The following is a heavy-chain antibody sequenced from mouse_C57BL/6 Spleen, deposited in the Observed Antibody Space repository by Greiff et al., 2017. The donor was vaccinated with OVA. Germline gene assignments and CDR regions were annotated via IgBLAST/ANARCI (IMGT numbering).Heavy chain of an antibody. CDR1: GYTFTSYD. V-gene: IGHV1-85*01. J-gene: IGHJ3*01. CDR2: IYPRDGST. D-gene: IGHD1-1*01. CDR3: ARSGYYGRSSAWFAY. Sequence: QVQLQQSGPELVKPGASVKLSCKASGYTFTSYDINWVKQRPGQGLEWIGWIYPRDGSTKYNEKFKGKATLTVDTSSSTAYMELHSLTSEDSAVYFCARSGYYGRSSAWFAYWGQGTLVTVSA.